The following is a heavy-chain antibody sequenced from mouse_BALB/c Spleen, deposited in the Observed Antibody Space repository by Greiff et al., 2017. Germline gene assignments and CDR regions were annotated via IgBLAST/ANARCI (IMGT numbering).Heavy chain of an antibody. D-gene: IGHD1-1*01. CDR1: GYTFTDYV. J-gene: IGHJ4*01. CDR2: IYPGSGST. V-gene: IGHV1-81*01. Sequence: QVQLQQSGPELVKPGASVKMSCKASGYTFTDYVISWVKQRTGQGLEWIGEIYPGSGSTYYNEKFKGKATLTADKSSNTAYMQLSSLTSEDSAVYFCAREYTTVVAVPYAMDYWGQGTSVTVSS. CDR3: AREYTTVVAVPYAMDY.